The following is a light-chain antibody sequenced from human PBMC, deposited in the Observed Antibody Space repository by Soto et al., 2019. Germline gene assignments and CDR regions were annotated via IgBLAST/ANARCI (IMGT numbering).Light chain of an antibody. CDR1: HSVSIW. Sequence: DIQMTQSPSTLSASVGDRVTITCRASHSVSIWLAWYRQKPGKAPEVLVWDASSLQRGVPSRFSGSASGTEFTLTISSLQPDDIATYYCQQCHRYLTFGQGTKVDIK. CDR3: QQCHRYLT. CDR2: DAS. V-gene: IGKV1-5*01. J-gene: IGKJ1*01.